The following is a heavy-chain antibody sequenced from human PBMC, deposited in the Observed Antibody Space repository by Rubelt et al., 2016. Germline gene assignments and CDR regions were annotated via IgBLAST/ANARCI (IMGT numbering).Heavy chain of an antibody. CDR1: GYTFTSSD. CDR3: ARAGGYSSPWVC. V-gene: IGHV1-8*01. CDR2: LKPKSGNT. D-gene: IGHD5-18*01. Sequence: QVQLVQSGAEVKKPGASVKVSCKASGYTFTSSDINWVRQATGQGLEWMGWLKPKSGNTDYAQKFPGRVTLTRNKSMATADMELRSRRSEDTAVYYCARAGGYSSPWVCWGQGTLVTVSS. J-gene: IGHJ4*02.